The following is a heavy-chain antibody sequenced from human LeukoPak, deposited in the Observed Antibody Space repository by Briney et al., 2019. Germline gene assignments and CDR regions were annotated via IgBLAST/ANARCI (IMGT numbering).Heavy chain of an antibody. CDR2: ISGSGGST. J-gene: IGHJ4*02. CDR3: AKDWGELPYYFDY. V-gene: IGHV3-23*01. CDR1: GFTFSSYA. Sequence: PGGSLRLSCAASGFTFSSYAMSWVRQAPGKGLEWVSAISGSGGSTYYADSVRGRFTISSDNSKNALYLQMNSLRAEDTAVYYCAKDWGELPYYFDYWGQGTLVTVSS. D-gene: IGHD1-26*01.